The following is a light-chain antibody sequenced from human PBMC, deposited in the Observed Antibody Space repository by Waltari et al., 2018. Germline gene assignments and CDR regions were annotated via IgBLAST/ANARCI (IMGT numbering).Light chain of an antibody. CDR3: QQRKFWPPIT. J-gene: IGKJ5*01. CDR1: QSVSNY. V-gene: IGKV3-11*01. CDR2: DAS. Sequence: EVVLTQSPATLSLSPGERATLSCRASQSVSNYLAWYQQKPGQAPRLLIYDASNRATGIPARFSGSGSGTDFTLTISSLEPEDFAVYYCQQRKFWPPITSGQGTRLESK.